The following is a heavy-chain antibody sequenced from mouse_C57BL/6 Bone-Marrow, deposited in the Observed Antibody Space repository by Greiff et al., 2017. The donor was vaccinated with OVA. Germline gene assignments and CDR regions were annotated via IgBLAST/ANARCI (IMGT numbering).Heavy chain of an antibody. V-gene: IGHV1-78*01. CDR3: ARNSYYYGSSWFAY. CDR1: GYTFTDHT. J-gene: IGHJ3*01. CDR2: IYPRDGST. Sequence: QVQLQQSDAELVKPGASVKISCKVSGYTFTDHTIHWMKQRPEPGLEWIGYIYPRDGSTTYNEKFKGKATLTADKSSSTAYMQLNSLTSEDSAVYFCARNSYYYGSSWFAYWGQGTLVTVSA. D-gene: IGHD1-1*01.